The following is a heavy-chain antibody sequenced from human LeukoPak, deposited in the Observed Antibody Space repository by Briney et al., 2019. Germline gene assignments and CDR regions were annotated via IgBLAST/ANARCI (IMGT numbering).Heavy chain of an antibody. CDR3: ARDLPQFMISIGGGAFDI. Sequence: GGSLRLSCTASGFTFSSYWMSWVRQAPGKGLERVSNIKKDGSEKNYVDSVKDRFTISRDNAKNKLYLQMNSLRAEDTAACYCARDLPQFMISIGGGAFDIWGQGTMVTVSS. CDR1: GFTFSSYW. V-gene: IGHV3-7*01. D-gene: IGHD3-16*01. J-gene: IGHJ3*02. CDR2: IKKDGSEK.